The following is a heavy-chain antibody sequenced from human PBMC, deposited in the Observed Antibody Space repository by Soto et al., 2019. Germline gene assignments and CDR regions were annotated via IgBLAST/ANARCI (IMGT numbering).Heavy chain of an antibody. CDR1: GFTFSSYS. V-gene: IGHV3-48*04. CDR2: ISSSSTI. D-gene: IGHD6-19*01. CDR3: ARDPAVTTTPVDY. J-gene: IGHJ4*02. Sequence: GGSLRLSCAASGFTFSSYSMNWVRQAPGKGLEWVSYISSSSTIYYADSVKGRFTISRDNAKNSLYLQMNSLRAEDTAVYYCARDPAVTTTPVDYWGQGTMVTVSS.